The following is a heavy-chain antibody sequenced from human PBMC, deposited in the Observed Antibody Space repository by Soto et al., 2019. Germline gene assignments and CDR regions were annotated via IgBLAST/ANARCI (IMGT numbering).Heavy chain of an antibody. J-gene: IGHJ4*02. V-gene: IGHV3-33*01. CDR3: ARDGVGGTVFFGYLDY. CDR2: IRFDGSNI. D-gene: IGHD1-26*01. CDR1: EIIFSGYG. Sequence: QVQLVASGGGVVQPGRSLRLSCAVSEIIFSGYGMHWVRQAPGKGLEWVAVIRFDGSNIHYADSVKGRFTISRDNSKNALYLQMDSLRAEDTAVYYCARDGVGGTVFFGYLDYCGQGALVTVSS.